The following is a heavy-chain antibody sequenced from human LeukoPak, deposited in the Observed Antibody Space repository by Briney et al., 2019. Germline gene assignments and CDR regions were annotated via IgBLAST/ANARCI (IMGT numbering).Heavy chain of an antibody. CDR3: VKGGHKLDIQTTHYYYGLDV. D-gene: IGHD5-12*01. V-gene: IGHV3-74*03. CDR2: VESDASRT. J-gene: IGHJ6*02. CDR1: GFTLSDHW. Sequence: GGSLRLSCVASGFTLSDHWMYWVRQGPSRGLAHVSRVESDASRTTYADSVKGRFTISRDDAKNTMYLQMNSLRVEDTAVYYCVKGGHKLDIQTTHYYYGLDVWGQGTAVAVS.